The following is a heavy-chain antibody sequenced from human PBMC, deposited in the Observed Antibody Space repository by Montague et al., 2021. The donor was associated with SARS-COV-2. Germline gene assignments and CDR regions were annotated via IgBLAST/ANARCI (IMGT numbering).Heavy chain of an antibody. CDR2: IYYSGST. J-gene: IGHJ4*02. CDR3: ARVISRQNNIVVVGLYYFDY. CDR1: GGSISSSSYY. Sequence: SETPSLTCTVSGGSISSSSYYWGWIRQPPGKGLEWIGSIYYSGSTYYNPSLKSRVTISVDTSKNQFSLKLSSVTAAGTAVYYCARVISRQNNIVVVGLYYFDYWGQGTLVTVSS. D-gene: IGHD2-15*01. V-gene: IGHV4-39*07.